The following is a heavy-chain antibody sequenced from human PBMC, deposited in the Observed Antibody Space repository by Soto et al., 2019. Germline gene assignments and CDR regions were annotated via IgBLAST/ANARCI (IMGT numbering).Heavy chain of an antibody. V-gene: IGHV1-3*01. CDR2: INAGNGNT. CDR3: ARGGRAQLVSDY. Sequence: ASVKVSCKASGYTFTSYAMHWVRQAPGQRLEWMGWINAGNGNTKYSQKFQGRVTITRDTSASTAYMELSSLRSEDTAVYYCARGGRAQLVSDYWGQGTLLTVSS. CDR1: GYTFTSYA. J-gene: IGHJ4*02. D-gene: IGHD6-6*01.